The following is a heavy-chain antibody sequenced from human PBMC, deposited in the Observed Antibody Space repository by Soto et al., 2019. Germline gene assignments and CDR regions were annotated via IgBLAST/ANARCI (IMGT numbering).Heavy chain of an antibody. CDR3: AKDRYDILTGYCDY. CDR1: EFTFISYG. V-gene: IGHV3-30*18. CDR2: ISYDGSNK. Sequence: GWSQRLFCASSEFTFISYGMHWVRQSPGKGLEWVAVISYDGSNKYYADSVKGRFTISRDNSKNTLYLQMNSLRAEDTGVYYCAKDRYDILTGYCDYWGQGTLVTVSS. J-gene: IGHJ4*02. D-gene: IGHD3-9*01.